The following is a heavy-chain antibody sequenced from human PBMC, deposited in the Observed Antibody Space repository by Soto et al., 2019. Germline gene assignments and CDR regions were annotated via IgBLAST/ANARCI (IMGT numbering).Heavy chain of an antibody. CDR1: GGSVSSGVFS. J-gene: IGHJ6*02. CDR3: ARGHYYYAMDV. CDR2: ISHGGSP. V-gene: IGHV4-30-2*06. Sequence: SETLSLTCAISGGSVSSGVFSWNWIRQSPGQGLEWIGYISHGGSPHYTPSLESRVTISVDRSTNVISLSLTSVTPADTAVYFCARGHYYYAMDVWGQGTTVTVSS.